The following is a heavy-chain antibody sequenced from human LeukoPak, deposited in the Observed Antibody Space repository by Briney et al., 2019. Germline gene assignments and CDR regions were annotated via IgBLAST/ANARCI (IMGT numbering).Heavy chain of an antibody. J-gene: IGHJ3*02. CDR3: AKDRLTMIVVVIAAFDI. Sequence: GGSLRLSCAASGFTFSNAWMSWVRQAPGKGLEWVSAISGSGGSTYYADSVKGRFTISRDNSKNTLYLQMNSLRAEDTAVYYCAKDRLTMIVVVIAAFDIWGQGTMVTVSS. CDR1: GFTFSNAW. V-gene: IGHV3-23*01. D-gene: IGHD3-22*01. CDR2: ISGSGGST.